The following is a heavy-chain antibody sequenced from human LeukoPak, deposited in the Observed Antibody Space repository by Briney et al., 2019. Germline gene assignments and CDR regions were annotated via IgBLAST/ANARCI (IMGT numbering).Heavy chain of an antibody. CDR3: AKGVEYYDILTGYWDYFDY. CDR1: GFAFSSYA. J-gene: IGHJ4*02. D-gene: IGHD3-9*01. CDR2: ISGSGGST. V-gene: IGHV3-23*01. Sequence: GGSLRLSCAASGFAFSSYAMSWVRQAPGKGLEWVSAISGSGGSTYYADSVKGRFTISRDNSKNTLYLQMNSLRAEDTAVYYCAKGVEYYDILTGYWDYFDYWGQGTLVTVSS.